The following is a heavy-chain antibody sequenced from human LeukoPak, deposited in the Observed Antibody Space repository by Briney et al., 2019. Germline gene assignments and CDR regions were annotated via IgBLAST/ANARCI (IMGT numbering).Heavy chain of an antibody. Sequence: ASVKVSCKTSGYLFIGYYVHWVRQAPGQGLEWMGWINPNSGDSNYAPKFQGRVTMTRDTSVTTAYMELSRLRSDDTAMYYCARPYAEGFCSTPSCHNWYFDLWGRGTLVTVSS. CDR1: GYLFIGYY. CDR2: INPNSGDS. D-gene: IGHD2-2*02. CDR3: ARPYAEGFCSTPSCHNWYFDL. V-gene: IGHV1-2*02. J-gene: IGHJ2*01.